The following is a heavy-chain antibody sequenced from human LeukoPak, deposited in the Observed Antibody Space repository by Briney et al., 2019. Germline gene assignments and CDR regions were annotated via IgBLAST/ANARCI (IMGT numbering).Heavy chain of an antibody. Sequence: PSETLSLTCTVSGGSISSSSYYWGWIRQPPGEGLEWIGSIYYSGSTYYNPSLKSRVTISVDTSKNQFSLKLSSVTAADTAIYHCARLLSIADAFDIWGQGTMVTVSS. J-gene: IGHJ3*02. CDR3: ARLLSIADAFDI. V-gene: IGHV4-39*01. D-gene: IGHD2/OR15-2a*01. CDR2: IYYSGST. CDR1: GGSISSSSYY.